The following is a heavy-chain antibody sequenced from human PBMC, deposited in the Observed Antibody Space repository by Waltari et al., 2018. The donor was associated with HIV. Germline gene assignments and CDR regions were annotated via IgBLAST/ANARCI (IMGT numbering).Heavy chain of an antibody. D-gene: IGHD2-15*01. CDR2: IWYDGSNK. Sequence: QVQLVESGGGVVQPGRSLRLSCVASGFTFSDYARQWVRQAPGKVREWVAGIWYDGSNKYYADSVRGRFTISRDNSKNTLYLQMNSPRAEDTAMYYCAKDATRLFSYYFDYWGQGTQVTVSS. J-gene: IGHJ4*02. CDR3: AKDATRLFSYYFDY. V-gene: IGHV3-30*18. CDR1: GFTFSDYA.